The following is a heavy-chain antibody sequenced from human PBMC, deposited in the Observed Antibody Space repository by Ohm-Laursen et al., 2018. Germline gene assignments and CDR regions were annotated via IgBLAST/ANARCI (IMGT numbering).Heavy chain of an antibody. CDR1: GFTFSSYA. V-gene: IGHV3-23*01. J-gene: IGHJ4*02. CDR3: AKGPLYLKN. Sequence: LSLTCAASGFTFSSYAMSWVRQAPGKGLEWVSGISANGGVTYYADSVRGRFTLSRDNSKNTLYLQMNSLRAEDTAVYYCAKGPLYLKNWGQGTLVTVSS. D-gene: IGHD2-8*01. CDR2: ISANGGVT.